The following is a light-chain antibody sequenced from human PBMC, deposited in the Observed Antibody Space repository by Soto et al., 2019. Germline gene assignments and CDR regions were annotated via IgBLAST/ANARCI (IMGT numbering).Light chain of an antibody. CDR3: QQADSFPIT. J-gene: IGKJ5*01. CDR2: AAS. Sequence: SSLSASLGDRVTITCRASRSISTYFNWYQHKPGKAPKLLIYAASSLQSGVPSRFSGSGVGTDFTLTISSLQPEDVAAYYCQQADSFPITLGQGTCLGSK. V-gene: IGKV1-39*01. CDR1: RSISTY.